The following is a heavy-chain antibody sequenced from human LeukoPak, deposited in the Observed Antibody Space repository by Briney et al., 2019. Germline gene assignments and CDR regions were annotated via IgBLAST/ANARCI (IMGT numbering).Heavy chain of an antibody. CDR1: GYTFTSYG. CDR2: ISAYNGNT. D-gene: IGHD6-13*01. CDR3: ATSYSSSGRGWFDP. Sequence: ASVKVSCKASGYTFTSYGISWVRQAPGQGLEWMGWISAYNGNTNYAQKLQGRVTMTTDTSTSTACMELRSLRSDDTAVYYCATSYSSSGRGWFDPWGQGTLVTVSS. J-gene: IGHJ5*02. V-gene: IGHV1-18*01.